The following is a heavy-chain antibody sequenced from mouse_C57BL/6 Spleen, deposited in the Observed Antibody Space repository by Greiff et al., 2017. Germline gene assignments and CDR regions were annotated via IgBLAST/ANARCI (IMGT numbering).Heavy chain of an antibody. Sequence: EVMLVESGGGLVQPKGSLKLSCAASGFTFNTYAMHWVRQAPGKGLEWVARIRSKSSNYATYYADSVKDRFTISRDDSQSMLYLQMNNLKTEDTAMYYSVRGIYYDYDVGYFDYWGQGTTLTVSS. CDR3: VRGIYYDYDVGYFDY. CDR2: IRSKSSNYAT. J-gene: IGHJ2*01. CDR1: GFTFNTYA. V-gene: IGHV10-3*01. D-gene: IGHD2-4*01.